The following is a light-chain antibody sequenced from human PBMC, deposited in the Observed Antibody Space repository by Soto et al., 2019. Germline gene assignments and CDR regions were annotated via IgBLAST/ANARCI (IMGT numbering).Light chain of an antibody. CDR3: QQRSNWYT. J-gene: IGKJ2*01. CDR2: DAS. V-gene: IGKV3-11*01. Sequence: EIVLTQSPATLSLSPGERATLSCRASQSVSSYLAWYQQKPGQAPRLLIYDASNRATGIPARFSGSGSGTDFTLTISSLEPEDFEVYYCQQRSNWYTFGQGTKLEFK. CDR1: QSVSSY.